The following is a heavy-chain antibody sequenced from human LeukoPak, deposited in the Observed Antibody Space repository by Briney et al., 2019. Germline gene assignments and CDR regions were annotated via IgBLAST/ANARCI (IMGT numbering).Heavy chain of an antibody. CDR1: GSGGSISNYY. CDR3: ARHLGPGWHAMDV. Sequence: SETLSLTCTVSGSGGSISNYYWSWIRQPPGKGLEWIGYVYYSGSTNYNPSLKSRVTISVETSKTQFSLRLSSVTAADTAVYYCARHLGPGWHAMDVWGQGTTVTVSS. J-gene: IGHJ6*02. D-gene: IGHD2-15*01. CDR2: VYYSGST. V-gene: IGHV4-59*08.